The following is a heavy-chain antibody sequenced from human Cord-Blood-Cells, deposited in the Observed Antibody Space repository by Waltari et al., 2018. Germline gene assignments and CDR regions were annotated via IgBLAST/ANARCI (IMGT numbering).Heavy chain of an antibody. D-gene: IGHD3-3*01. J-gene: IGHJ4*02. CDR3: ARGVTISGVVTPFDY. CDR1: GGSFSGYY. Sequence: QVQLQQWGAGLLKPSETLSLTCAVYGGSFSGYYWRWIRQPPGKGLEWIGEINHSGSTNYNPSLKSRVTISVDTSKNQFSLKLSSVTAADTAVYYCARGVTISGVVTPFDYWGQGTLVTVSS. V-gene: IGHV4-34*01. CDR2: INHSGST.